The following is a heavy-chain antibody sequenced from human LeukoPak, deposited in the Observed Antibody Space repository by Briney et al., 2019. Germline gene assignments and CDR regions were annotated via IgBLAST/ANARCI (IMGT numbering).Heavy chain of an antibody. CDR3: AKGXCSGGGGDCYSPDAFDV. J-gene: IGHJ3*01. CDR2: ISASGSTT. Sequence: PGGSLRLSCAASGFTFSAYTMSWVRQAPGKGLEWVSSISASGSTTYYADSVKGRFTISRDDIDSTVYLQMNSLRAEDSALYYCAKGXCSGGGGDCYSPDAFDVWGQGTMVTVSS. V-gene: IGHV3-23*01. D-gene: IGHD2-21*02. CDR1: GFTFSAYT.